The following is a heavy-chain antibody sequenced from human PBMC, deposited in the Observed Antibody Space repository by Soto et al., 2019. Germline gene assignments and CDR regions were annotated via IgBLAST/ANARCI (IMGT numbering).Heavy chain of an antibody. CDR2: IYYSGST. CDR3: ARQKGIAVAGTDYYYGMDV. J-gene: IGHJ6*02. D-gene: IGHD6-19*01. Sequence: SETLSLTCTVSGGSISSYYSSWIRQPPGKGLEWIGYIYYSGSTNYNPSLKSRVTISVDTSKNQFSLKLSSVTAADTAVYYCARQKGIAVAGTDYYYGMDVWGQGTTVT. CDR1: GGSISSYY. V-gene: IGHV4-59*08.